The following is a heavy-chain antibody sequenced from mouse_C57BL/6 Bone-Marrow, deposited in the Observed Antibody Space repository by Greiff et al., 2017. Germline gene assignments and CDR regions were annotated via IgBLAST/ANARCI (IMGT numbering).Heavy chain of an antibody. Sequence: VQLQQSGAELVRPGASVKLSCTASGFNIKDVYMHWVKQRPEQGLEWIGWIDPENGDTEYASKFQGKATITADTSSNTAYLQLSSLTSEDTAVYYCTTSFITTVVVDYWGQGTTLTVSS. CDR1: GFNIKDVY. CDR2: IDPENGDT. D-gene: IGHD1-1*01. V-gene: IGHV14-4*01. CDR3: TTSFITTVVVDY. J-gene: IGHJ2*01.